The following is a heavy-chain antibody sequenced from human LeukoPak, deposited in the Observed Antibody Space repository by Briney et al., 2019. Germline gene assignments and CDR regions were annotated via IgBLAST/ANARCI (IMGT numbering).Heavy chain of an antibody. CDR1: GGCISSSSYY. CDR3: ARVGTVTTF. D-gene: IGHD4-17*01. CDR2: IYYSGST. V-gene: IGHV4-39*07. J-gene: IGHJ4*02. Sequence: SETLSLTCTVSGGCISSSSYYWGWIRQPPGKGLEWIGSIYYSGSTYYNPSLKSRVTISVDTSKNQFSLKLSSVTAADTAVYYCARVGTVTTFGGQGTPVTVSS.